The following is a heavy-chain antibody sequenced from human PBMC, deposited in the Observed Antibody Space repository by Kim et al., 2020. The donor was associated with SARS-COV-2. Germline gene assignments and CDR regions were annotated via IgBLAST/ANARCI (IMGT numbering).Heavy chain of an antibody. V-gene: IGHV1-18*01. D-gene: IGHD6-13*01. J-gene: IGHJ5*02. Sequence: YAQKLQGRVTMTTDTSTSTAYMELRSLRSDDTAVYYCAREIAAAGNWFDPWGQGTLVTVSS. CDR3: AREIAAAGNWFDP.